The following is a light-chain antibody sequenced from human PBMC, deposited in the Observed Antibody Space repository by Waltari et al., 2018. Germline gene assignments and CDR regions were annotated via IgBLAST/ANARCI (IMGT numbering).Light chain of an antibody. CDR1: QSVGSSR. CDR3: QQHGTLPAT. V-gene: IGKV3-20*01. CDR2: RAS. J-gene: IGKJ1*01. Sequence: EIVLTQSPGTASWYTGESDTLSCRTSQSVGSSRLAWYQQKPGQDPRLVIYRASRRATGIPDRFSGSGSGTDFSLTISRLEPEDFAVYYCQQHGTLPATFGQGTKVEIK.